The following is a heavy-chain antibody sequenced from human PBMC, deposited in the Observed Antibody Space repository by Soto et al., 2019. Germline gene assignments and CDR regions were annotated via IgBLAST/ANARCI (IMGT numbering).Heavy chain of an antibody. D-gene: IGHD2-8*01. V-gene: IGHV4-59*12. J-gene: IGHJ6*02. Sequence: SETLSLTCTVSGGSISSYYWSWIRQPPGKGLEWIGYIYYSGSTNYNPSLKSRVTISVDTSKNQFSLKLSSVTAADTAVYYCAGERLDSGVGQGAMDVWGQGITVTVS. CDR2: IYYSGST. CDR1: GGSISSYY. CDR3: AGERLDSGVGQGAMDV.